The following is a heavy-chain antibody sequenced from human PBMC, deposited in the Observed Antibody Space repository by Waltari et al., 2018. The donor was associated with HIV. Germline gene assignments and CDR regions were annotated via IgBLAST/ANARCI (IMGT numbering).Heavy chain of an antibody. D-gene: IGHD4-17*01. CDR2: ISYDGNNT. Sequence: QVQMVESGGGVVQPGRSLCLPCVASGFIFSNYPMQRVRQAPGKGLEWVAVISYDGNNTYFAESVKGRFTISRDNSENTLYLQMTSLRAEDTAVYYCARDWTVATITTYYFDYWGQGTLVTVSS. J-gene: IGHJ4*02. CDR3: ARDWTVATITTYYFDY. CDR1: GFIFSNYP. V-gene: IGHV3-30-3*01.